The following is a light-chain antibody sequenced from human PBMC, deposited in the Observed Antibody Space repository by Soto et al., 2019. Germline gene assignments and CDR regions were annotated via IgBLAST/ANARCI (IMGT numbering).Light chain of an antibody. Sequence: DIQMTQSPSSLSASVGDRVTITCRASESINRHLNWYQQKPGKAPKLLIYAASSLQNGVPSRFSGSGSGTDFTLTITNLQPEDFATYYCQQSYSTLSITFGQGTRLEIK. CDR3: QQSYSTLSIT. CDR2: AAS. J-gene: IGKJ5*01. V-gene: IGKV1-39*01. CDR1: ESINRH.